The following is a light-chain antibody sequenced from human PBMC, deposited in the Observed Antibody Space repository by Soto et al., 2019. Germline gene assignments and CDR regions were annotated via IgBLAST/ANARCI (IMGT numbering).Light chain of an antibody. Sequence: DIQMTQSPSTLSASVGDRVTITCRASQSFGRWLAWYQQKPGKAPELLIYKTSTLERGVPSRFSGSGSGTEFTLTLCSLQPDYFATYYCQEYKTGPGYNFGQGTRLEIK. V-gene: IGKV1-5*03. J-gene: IGKJ2*01. CDR2: KTS. CDR1: QSFGRW. CDR3: QEYKTGPGYN.